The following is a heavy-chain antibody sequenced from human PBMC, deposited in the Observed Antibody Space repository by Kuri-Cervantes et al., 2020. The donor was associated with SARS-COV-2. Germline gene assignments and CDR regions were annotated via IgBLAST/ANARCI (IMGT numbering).Heavy chain of an antibody. Sequence: ASVKVSCKASGYTFTGHYMHWVRQAPGQGLEWMGWINPNSGGTNYAQNFQGRFTVTRDTSTRTVFMELSSLRSEDTAVYYCAREAAVAGKNFDYWGQGTLVTVSS. D-gene: IGHD6-13*01. J-gene: IGHJ4*02. V-gene: IGHV1-2*02. CDR2: INPNSGGT. CDR1: GYTFTGHY. CDR3: AREAAVAGKNFDY.